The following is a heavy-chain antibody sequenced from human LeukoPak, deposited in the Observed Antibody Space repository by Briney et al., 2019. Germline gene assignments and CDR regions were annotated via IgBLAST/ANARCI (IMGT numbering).Heavy chain of an antibody. V-gene: IGHV3-23*01. CDR2: ISGSGGST. CDR1: GFIFSSYG. Sequence: QPGGSLRLSCAASGFIFSSYGMHWVRQTPGKGLEWVSAISGSGGSTYYADSVKGRFTISRDNSKNTLYLQMNSLRAEDTAVYYCAKRGIQLWSREFDYWGQGTLVTVSS. CDR3: AKRGIQLWSREFDY. D-gene: IGHD5-18*01. J-gene: IGHJ4*02.